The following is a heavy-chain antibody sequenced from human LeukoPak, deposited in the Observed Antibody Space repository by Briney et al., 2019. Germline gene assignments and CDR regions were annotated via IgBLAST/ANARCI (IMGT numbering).Heavy chain of an antibody. Sequence: GGSLRLSCAASGFTFSSYEMNWVRQAPGKGLEWVGRIRDQVHGYSTKYAASVQDRFTISRDDSKNALYLQMNSLRTEDTAVYYCVRTQVTDTSSKTHYFDYWGQGTLVTVSS. J-gene: IGHJ4*02. D-gene: IGHD2-21*02. CDR2: IRDQVHGYST. CDR1: GFTFSSYE. V-gene: IGHV3-72*01. CDR3: VRTQVTDTSSKTHYFDY.